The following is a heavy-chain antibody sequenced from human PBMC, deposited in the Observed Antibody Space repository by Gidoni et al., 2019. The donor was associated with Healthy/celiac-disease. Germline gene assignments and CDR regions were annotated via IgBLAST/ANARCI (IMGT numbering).Heavy chain of an antibody. CDR2: INPNSGGT. J-gene: IGHJ6*02. Sequence: QVQLVQSGAEVKKPGASVKVSCKASGYTFTGYYMHWVRQAPGQGLEWMGWINPNSGGTNYAQKFQGRVTMTRDTSISTAYMELSRLRSDDTAVYYCASDPLADYYDSSGYRRYYGMDVWGQGTTVTVSS. CDR1: GYTFTGYY. D-gene: IGHD3-22*01. V-gene: IGHV1-2*02. CDR3: ASDPLADYYDSSGYRRYYGMDV.